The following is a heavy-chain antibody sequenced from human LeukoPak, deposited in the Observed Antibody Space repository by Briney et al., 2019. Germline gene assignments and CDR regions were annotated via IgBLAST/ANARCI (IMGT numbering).Heavy chain of an antibody. CDR2: ISDNGRTI. CDR1: GFTFSSYE. CDR3: ARDSGPLGDGH. D-gene: IGHD4-17*01. V-gene: IGHV3-48*03. J-gene: IGHJ4*02. Sequence: GGSLRLSCEASGFTFSSYEMNWVRQAPGKGLEWIPYISDNGRTIYYADSVRGRFTISRDNAKNSLYLQMSSLRVEDTAVYYCARDSGPLGDGHWGQGTLVTVSS.